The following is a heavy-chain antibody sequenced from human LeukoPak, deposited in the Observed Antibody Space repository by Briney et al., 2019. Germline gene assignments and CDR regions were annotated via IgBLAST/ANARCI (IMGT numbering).Heavy chain of an antibody. CDR1: GGSISSYY. D-gene: IGHD4-17*01. V-gene: IGHV4-59*08. CDR2: IYYSGST. Sequence: PSETLSLTCTVSGGSISSYYWSWIRQPPRQGLEWIGYIYYSGSTNYNPSLKSRVTISVDTSKNQFSLKLSSVTAADTAVYYCARFYGDSDYWGQGTLVTVSS. J-gene: IGHJ4*02. CDR3: ARFYGDSDY.